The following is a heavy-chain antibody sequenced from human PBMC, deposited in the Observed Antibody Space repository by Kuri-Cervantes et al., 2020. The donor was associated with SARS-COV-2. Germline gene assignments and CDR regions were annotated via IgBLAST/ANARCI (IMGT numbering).Heavy chain of an antibody. CDR2: IYWNADK. V-gene: IGHV2-5*08. J-gene: IGHJ4*02. D-gene: IGHD2-2*01. Sequence: SGPTLAHPTQTLTLTCTFSGFSLSTSGMCVSWIRQPPGKALEWLALIYWNADKRYSPSLKSRLTNTMDTSKYQVVLTMTNMDPVDTATYYCAHVYCSSTSCYSPDYWGQGTLVTVSS. CDR1: GFSLSTSGMC. CDR3: AHVYCSSTSCYSPDY.